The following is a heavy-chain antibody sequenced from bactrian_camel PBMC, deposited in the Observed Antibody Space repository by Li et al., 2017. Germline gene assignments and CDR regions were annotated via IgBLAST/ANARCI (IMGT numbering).Heavy chain of an antibody. V-gene: IGHV3S1*01. CDR1: LDGRHC. CDR3: AAGGCWGAWTTTWYQPQGYNY. CDR2: ISAGGGGT. Sequence: QVQLVESGGGSVQAGGSLRLSCVASLDGRHCMAWFRQAPGKEREGVAGISAGGGGTYYAESVKGRFTISRDKNTMYLQMNSLKPEDTAMYYCAAGGCWGAWTTTWYQPQGYNYWGEGTQVTVS. D-gene: IGHD5*01. J-gene: IGHJ4*01.